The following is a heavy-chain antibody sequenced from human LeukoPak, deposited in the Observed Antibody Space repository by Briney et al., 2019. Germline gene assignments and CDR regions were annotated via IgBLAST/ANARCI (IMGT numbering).Heavy chain of an antibody. Sequence: SETLSLTCTVSGGSISSSSYYWGWIRQPPGKGREWIGSIYYSGSTYYNPSLKSRVTISVDTSKNQFSLRLSYVTAADTAVYYCASIYYYDSSGSPSSRFFQHWGQGTPVTVSS. V-gene: IGHV4-39*01. CDR3: ASIYYYDSSGSPSSRFFQH. J-gene: IGHJ1*01. D-gene: IGHD3-22*01. CDR2: IYYSGST. CDR1: GGSISSSSYY.